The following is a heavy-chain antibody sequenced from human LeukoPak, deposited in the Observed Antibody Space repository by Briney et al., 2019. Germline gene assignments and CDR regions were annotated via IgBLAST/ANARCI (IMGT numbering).Heavy chain of an antibody. CDR2: LYSNGGSS. Sequence: GGSLKLSCSASGFTFSNCAMHWVRQAPGKGLEFVSALYSNGGSSHYADSVKGRFTISRDNSKNTLYLQMTSLKVEDTAVYYCVKPWLYSSNWYAAYWGQGTLVTVSS. D-gene: IGHD6-13*01. CDR3: VKPWLYSSNWYAAY. V-gene: IGHV3-64D*08. J-gene: IGHJ4*02. CDR1: GFTFSNCA.